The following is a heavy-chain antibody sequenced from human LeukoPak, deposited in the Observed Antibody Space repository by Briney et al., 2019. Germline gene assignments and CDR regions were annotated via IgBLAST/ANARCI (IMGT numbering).Heavy chain of an antibody. D-gene: IGHD6-19*01. CDR1: GFTVSSNY. J-gene: IGHJ3*02. V-gene: IGHV3-53*01. Sequence: GGSLRLSCAASGFTVSSNYLSWVRQAPGKGLEWVSVIFSGGSTYYADSVKGRFTISRDNSKNTVYLQMNSLRAKDTAVYYCARPSQWIGAFDIWGQGTMVTVSS. CDR2: IFSGGST. CDR3: ARPSQWIGAFDI.